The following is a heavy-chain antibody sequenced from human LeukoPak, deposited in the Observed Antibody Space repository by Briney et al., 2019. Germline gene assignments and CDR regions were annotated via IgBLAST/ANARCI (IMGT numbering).Heavy chain of an antibody. D-gene: IGHD3-22*01. V-gene: IGHV5-51*01. CDR2: ISPGDSDT. CDR1: GYIFTTYW. J-gene: IGHJ5*02. CDR3: AKLDYYDRSANWFDP. Sequence: GESLKISCKGSGYIFTTYWIGWVRQMPGKGLEWMGIISPGDSDTRYSPSFQGQVTISADKSISTAYLQWSSLKASDTAMYYCAKLDYYDRSANWFDPWGQGTLVTVSS.